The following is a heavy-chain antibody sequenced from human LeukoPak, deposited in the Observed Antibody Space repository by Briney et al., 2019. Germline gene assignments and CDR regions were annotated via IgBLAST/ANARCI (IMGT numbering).Heavy chain of an antibody. CDR2: IIPILGIA. Sequence: ASVKASCKASGGTFSSYAISWVRQAPGQGLEWMGRIIPILGIANYAQKFQGRVTITADKSTSTAYMELSSLRSEDTAVYYCASSGSGSYYSLAFGYWGQGTLVTVSS. D-gene: IGHD3-10*01. V-gene: IGHV1-69*04. J-gene: IGHJ4*02. CDR1: GGTFSSYA. CDR3: ASSGSGSYYSLAFGY.